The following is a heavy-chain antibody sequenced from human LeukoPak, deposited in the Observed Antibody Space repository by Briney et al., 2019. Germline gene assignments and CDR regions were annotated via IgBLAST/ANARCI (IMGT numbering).Heavy chain of an antibody. CDR3: ARVRCSSNSCFPDY. CDR2: IKQDGSDK. Sequence: QPGGSLRLSCAASGFTFSTYWMSWVRQAPGKGLEWVANIKQDGSDKYYVDSVKGRFTISRDNAKNSLFLQMNSLRAVDTAVYYCARVRCSSNSCFPDYWGQGTLVTVSS. D-gene: IGHD2-2*01. V-gene: IGHV3-7*01. J-gene: IGHJ4*02. CDR1: GFTFSTYW.